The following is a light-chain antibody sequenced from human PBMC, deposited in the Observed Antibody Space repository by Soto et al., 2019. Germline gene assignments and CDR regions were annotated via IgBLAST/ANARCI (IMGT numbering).Light chain of an antibody. V-gene: IGKV3-20*01. CDR1: QSVSSGS. J-gene: IGKJ2*01. CDR2: GAS. CDR3: QLYSGSPMYT. Sequence: EIVLTQSPGSLSLSPGERATLSCRASQSVSSGSLAWYQQKPGPAPRLLIYGASSRATGVPDRFSGSGSGTDFTLTISRLEPEDFAVYYCQLYSGSPMYTFGQGTRLDIK.